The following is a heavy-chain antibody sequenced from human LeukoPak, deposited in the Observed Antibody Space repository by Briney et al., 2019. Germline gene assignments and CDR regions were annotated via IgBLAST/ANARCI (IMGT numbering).Heavy chain of an antibody. CDR2: IYYSGTT. CDR1: GDSLSDSANY. Sequence: SETLSLTCTVSGDSLSDSANYWAWVRQPPGKGLEWIGSIYYSGTTIYNPSLKSRVTVSMETSKNQLFLKLTSVTAADTAVYFCARSPFNLYFALWGQGALVPVSS. J-gene: IGHJ4*02. V-gene: IGHV4-39*07. CDR3: ARSPFNLYFAL. D-gene: IGHD3-9*01.